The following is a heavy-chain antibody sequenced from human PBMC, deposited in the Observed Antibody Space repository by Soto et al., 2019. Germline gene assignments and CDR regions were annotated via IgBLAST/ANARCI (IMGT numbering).Heavy chain of an antibody. CDR2: INPSGGST. CDR1: GYTFPSYY. CDR3: ARVASVYGQQTPPSYGMDG. V-gene: IGHV1-46*01. J-gene: IGHJ6*02. D-gene: IGHD6-13*01. Sequence: QVQLVQSGAEVKKPGASVKVSCKASGYTFPSYYMHWVRQAPGQGLEWMGIINPSGGSTRYAQKFQCRCTRTRDTSTSTVYMELSSLRSEDTAGYYCARVASVYGQQTPPSYGMDGWGQGTTVTVSS.